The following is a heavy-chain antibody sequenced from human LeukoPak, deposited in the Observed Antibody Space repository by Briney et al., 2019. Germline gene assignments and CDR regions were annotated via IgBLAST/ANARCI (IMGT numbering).Heavy chain of an antibody. D-gene: IGHD5-18*01. V-gene: IGHV3-21*01. CDR2: ISSSSSSI. Sequence: GGSLRLSCAASGFTFNSYSMNWVRQAPGKGLEWVSSISSSSSSIYYADSVKGRFTISRDNAKNSLCLQMNSLRAEDTAVYYCARASGDIVETATMGSYWGQGTLVTVSS. CDR3: ARASGDIVETATMGSY. J-gene: IGHJ4*02. CDR1: GFTFNSYS.